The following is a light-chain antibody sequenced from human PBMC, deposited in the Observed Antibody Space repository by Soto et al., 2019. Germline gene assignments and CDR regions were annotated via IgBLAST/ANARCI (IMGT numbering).Light chain of an antibody. V-gene: IGKV1-39*01. CDR1: QSISNY. CDR2: AAS. Sequence: DMEMTQSPSSLSASVGDRVTITCRASQSISNYLNWYQHKPGKVPKLLIYAASSLQSGVTTRFSGSGSGTDFTLTINSLQPEDFATYYCQQSYGTPFTFGGGTKIEIK. CDR3: QQSYGTPFT. J-gene: IGKJ4*02.